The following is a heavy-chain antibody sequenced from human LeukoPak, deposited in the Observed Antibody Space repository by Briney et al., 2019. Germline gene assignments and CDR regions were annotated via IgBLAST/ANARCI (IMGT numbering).Heavy chain of an antibody. CDR1: GFTFSSYA. J-gene: IGHJ6*03. CDR2: ISYDGSNK. V-gene: IGHV3-30*01. D-gene: IGHD3-10*01. CDR3: ARGESVTSARYYYYMDV. Sequence: GGSLRLSCAASGFTFSSYAMHWVRQAPGKGGEGVAVISYDGSNKYYADSVKGGLTISRDNSKNTLYLQMNSLRAEDTAVYYCARGESVTSARYYYYMDVWGKGTTVTVSS.